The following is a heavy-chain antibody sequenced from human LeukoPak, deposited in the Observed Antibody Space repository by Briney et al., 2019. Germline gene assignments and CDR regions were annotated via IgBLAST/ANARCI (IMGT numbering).Heavy chain of an antibody. J-gene: IGHJ4*02. CDR1: GYTLTGYY. Sequence: ASVKVSCKASGYTLTGYYMHWVRQAPGQGLEWMGWMNPNSGGTNYAQKFQGRVTMTRDTSINTAYMELSRLRSDDTAVYYCARDLGGGSGWYYFDYWGQGTLVTASS. D-gene: IGHD6-19*01. V-gene: IGHV1-2*02. CDR3: ARDLGGGSGWYYFDY. CDR2: MNPNSGGT.